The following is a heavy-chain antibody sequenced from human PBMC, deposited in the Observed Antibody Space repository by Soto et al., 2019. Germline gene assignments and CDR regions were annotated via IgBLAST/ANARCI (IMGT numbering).Heavy chain of an antibody. CDR1: GFPFTNYW. CDR3: ACWGHIVPVAPSDFDR. D-gene: IGHD2-21*01. CDR2: ISPDGSDV. V-gene: IGHV3-74*01. J-gene: IGHJ4*02. Sequence: QVVESGGGLVPPGGSLRLSCAASGFPFTNYWLNWVRQTPGQGLMWVSRISPDGSDVGYADDVEGRFTVSRDNAKNTLYLQMHSLRAEDTAMYYCACWGHIVPVAPSDFDRCGQGTLVTVSS.